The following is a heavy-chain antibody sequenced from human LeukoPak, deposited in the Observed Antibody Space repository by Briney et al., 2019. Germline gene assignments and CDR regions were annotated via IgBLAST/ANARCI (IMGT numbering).Heavy chain of an antibody. CDR1: GGSISSGTYY. Sequence: SETLSLTCTVSGGSISSGTYYWNWIRQPAGKGLEWIGRIYTSGSTNYNPSLKSRVTISVDTSKNQFSLKLSSVTAADTAVYYCARSPRLLWFGESTQYYFDYWGQGTLVTVSS. V-gene: IGHV4-61*02. D-gene: IGHD3-10*01. CDR2: IYTSGST. J-gene: IGHJ4*02. CDR3: ARSPRLLWFGESTQYYFDY.